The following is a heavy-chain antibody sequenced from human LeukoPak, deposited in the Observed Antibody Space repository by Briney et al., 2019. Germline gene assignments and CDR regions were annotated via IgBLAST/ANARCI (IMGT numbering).Heavy chain of an antibody. D-gene: IGHD4-17*01. CDR2: IYYTGST. CDR3: ARDSDYGDYGYYYYYMDV. V-gene: IGHV4-59*01. J-gene: IGHJ6*03. CDR1: GGSISTYY. Sequence: SETLSLTCTVSGGSISTYYWSWIRQPPGKGLEWIGYIYYTGSTSYNPSLKSRVTMSLDASKNQFSLELNSVTPADTAVYYCARDSDYGDYGYYYYYMDVWGKGTTVTISS.